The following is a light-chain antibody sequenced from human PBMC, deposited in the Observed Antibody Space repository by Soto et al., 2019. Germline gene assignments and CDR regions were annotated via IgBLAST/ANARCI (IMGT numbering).Light chain of an antibody. CDR1: QSVAKNY. CDR3: HQYASSPQT. V-gene: IGKV3-20*01. J-gene: IGKJ1*01. Sequence: EIVLTQSPGTLSLSPGERATLSCRASQSVAKNYLAWYQQEPGQAPRLLIYDASKRATGIPDRSSGSGSGTDFTLTISSLEPEDFAVYYCHQYASSPQTFGQGTKVEIK. CDR2: DAS.